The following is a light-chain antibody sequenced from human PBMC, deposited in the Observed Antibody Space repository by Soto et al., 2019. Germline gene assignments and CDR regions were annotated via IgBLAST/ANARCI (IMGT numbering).Light chain of an antibody. CDR3: SSYISTNTLG. V-gene: IGLV2-8*01. CDR2: GVT. J-gene: IGLJ3*02. CDR1: GSDIGAYNF. Sequence: QSALAQPPSASGSPGQSVTISCTGSGSDIGAYNFVSWYQQHPGKAPKLMIFGVTERPSGVPDRFSGSKSGNTASLTVSGLQAEDEADYYCSSYISTNTLGFGGGTKLTVL.